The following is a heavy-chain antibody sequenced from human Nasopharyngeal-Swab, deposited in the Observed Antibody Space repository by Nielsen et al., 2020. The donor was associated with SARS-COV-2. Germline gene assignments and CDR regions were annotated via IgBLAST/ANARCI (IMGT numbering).Heavy chain of an antibody. CDR2: INSDGSST. CDR1: GFTFSSYW. J-gene: IGHJ4*02. V-gene: IGHV3-74*01. D-gene: IGHD3-9*01. Sequence: GESLKISCAASGFTFSSYWMHWVRQAPGKGLVWVSRINSDGSSTNYADSVKGRFTISRDNAKNTPYLQMNSLRAEDTAVYYCARGTYYDILTGYSYFDYWGQGTLGTVSS. CDR3: ARGTYYDILTGYSYFDY.